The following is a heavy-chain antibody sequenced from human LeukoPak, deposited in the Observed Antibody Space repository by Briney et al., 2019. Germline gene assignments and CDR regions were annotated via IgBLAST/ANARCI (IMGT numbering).Heavy chain of an antibody. CDR3: ARGLYYDFWSDYSPGSFDY. Sequence: SETLSLTCAVYGGSFSGYYWSWIRQPPGKGLEWIGEINHSGSTSYNPSLKSRVTISVDTSKNQFSLKLSSVTAADTAVYYCARGLYYDFWSDYSPGSFDYWGQGTPVTVSS. CDR1: GGSFSGYY. D-gene: IGHD3-3*01. J-gene: IGHJ4*02. V-gene: IGHV4-34*01. CDR2: INHSGST.